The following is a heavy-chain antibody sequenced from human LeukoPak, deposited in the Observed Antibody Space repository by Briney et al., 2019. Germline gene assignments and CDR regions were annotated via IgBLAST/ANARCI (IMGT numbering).Heavy chain of an antibody. D-gene: IGHD3-10*01. CDR3: ARGDRMVRGVPDY. CDR1: GGSITNSY. V-gene: IGHV3-11*01. J-gene: IGHJ4*02. Sequence: LSLTCTVSGGSITNSYWNWIRQSPGKGLEWVSYISSSGSTIYYADSVKGRFTISRDNAKNSLYLQMNSLRAEDTAVYYCARGDRMVRGVPDYWGQGTLVTVSS. CDR2: ISSSGSTI.